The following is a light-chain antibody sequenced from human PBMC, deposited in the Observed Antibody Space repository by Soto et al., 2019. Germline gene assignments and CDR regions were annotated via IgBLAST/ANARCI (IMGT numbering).Light chain of an antibody. J-gene: IGKJ4*01. V-gene: IGKV2-28*01. CDR2: LGS. CDR1: QSLLHSNGYNY. Sequence: DIVMTQSPLSLPVTPEEPASISCRSSQSLLHSNGYNYLNWYLQKPGQSPQLLIYLGSNRASGVPDRFSGSGSGTDFTLKISRVEADDVGVYYCMQALQTPPTFGGGTKVEIK. CDR3: MQALQTPPT.